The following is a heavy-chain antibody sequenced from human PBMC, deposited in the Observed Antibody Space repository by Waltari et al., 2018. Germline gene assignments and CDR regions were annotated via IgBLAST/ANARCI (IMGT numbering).Heavy chain of an antibody. Sequence: QVQLQESGPGLVKPSETLSLTCTVSGGSISSYYWSWIRQPPGKGLEWIGYIYYSGSTNYNPPLRIRVTISVDTSKNHVSLKLSSVTAADTAVYYCARHTRGYDFGSGYYSHYYYGMDVWGQGTTVTVSS. CDR2: IYYSGST. CDR1: GGSISSYY. V-gene: IGHV4-59*08. J-gene: IGHJ6*02. D-gene: IGHD3-3*01. CDR3: ARHTRGYDFGSGYYSHYYYGMDV.